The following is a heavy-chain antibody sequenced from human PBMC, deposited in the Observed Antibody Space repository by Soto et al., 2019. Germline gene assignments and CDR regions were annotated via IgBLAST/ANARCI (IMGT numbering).Heavy chain of an antibody. CDR1: GFTFSSYA. CDR2: ISYDGSNK. D-gene: IGHD3-3*01. CDR3: ARENYDFWSGYPGGWFDP. Sequence: GGSLRLSXAASGFTFSSYAMHWVRQAPGKGLEWVAVISYDGSNKYYADSVKGRFTISRDNSKNTLYLQMNSLRAEDTAVYYCARENYDFWSGYPGGWFDPWGQGTLVTVSS. V-gene: IGHV3-30-3*01. J-gene: IGHJ5*02.